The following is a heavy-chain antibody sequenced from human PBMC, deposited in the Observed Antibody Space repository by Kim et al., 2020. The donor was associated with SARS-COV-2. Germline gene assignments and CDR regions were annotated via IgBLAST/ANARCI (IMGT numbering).Heavy chain of an antibody. V-gene: IGHV3-23*01. J-gene: IGHJ5*02. CDR2: ISGSGGST. CDR1: GFTFSSYA. CDR3: ASGAYDYGDYGGWFDP. Sequence: GGSLRLSCAASGFTFSSYAMSWVRQAPGKGLEWVSAISGSGGSTYYADSVKGRFTISRDNSKNTLYLQMNSLRAEDTAVYYCASGAYDYGDYGGWFDPWGQGTLVTVSS. D-gene: IGHD4-17*01.